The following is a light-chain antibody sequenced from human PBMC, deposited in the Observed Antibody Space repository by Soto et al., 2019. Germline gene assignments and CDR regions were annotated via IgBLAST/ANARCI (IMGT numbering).Light chain of an antibody. Sequence: QSVLTQPPSASGSPGQSVTLSCTGTSSDIGVYNYVSWYQQHPGKAPKLMLYEVSKRPSGVPDRFSGSKSGNTASLTVSGLQAEDEADYYCSSYAGSNNLYVFGTGTKLTVL. V-gene: IGLV2-8*01. CDR2: EVS. CDR3: SSYAGSNNLYV. J-gene: IGLJ1*01. CDR1: SSDIGVYNY.